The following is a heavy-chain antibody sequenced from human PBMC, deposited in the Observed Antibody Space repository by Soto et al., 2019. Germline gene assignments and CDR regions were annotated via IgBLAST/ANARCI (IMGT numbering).Heavy chain of an antibody. CDR2: ISGSGGST. V-gene: IGHV3-23*01. D-gene: IGHD6-19*01. Sequence: EVQLLESGGGLVQPGGSLRLSCAASGFTFSSYAMSWVRQAPGKGLEWVSAISGSGGSTYYADSVKGRVTISRDNSKNTLDLQMNSLRTEDTAVYYCSKAPAVLPAPQFDYWGQGTLVTVSS. CDR1: GFTFSSYA. J-gene: IGHJ4*02. CDR3: SKAPAVLPAPQFDY.